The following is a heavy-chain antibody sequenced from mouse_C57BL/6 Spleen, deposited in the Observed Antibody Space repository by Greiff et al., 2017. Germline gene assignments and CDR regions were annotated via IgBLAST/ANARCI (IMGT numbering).Heavy chain of an antibody. CDR1: GYSFTGYF. J-gene: IGHJ1*03. V-gene: IGHV1-37*01. CDR2: INPYNGDT. Sequence: VHVKQSGPELVKPGASVKISCKASGYSFTGYFMNWVKQSHGKSLEWIGRINPYNGDTFYNQKFKGKATLTVDKSSSTAHMELLSLTSEDFAVXYCARDYYFGSSYWYFDVWGTGTTVTVSS. D-gene: IGHD1-1*01. CDR3: ARDYYFGSSYWYFDV.